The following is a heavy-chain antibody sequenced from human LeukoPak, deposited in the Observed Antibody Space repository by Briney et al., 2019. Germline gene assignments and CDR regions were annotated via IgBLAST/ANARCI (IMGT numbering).Heavy chain of an antibody. Sequence: SETLSLTCTVSGGSISSSSYYWGWIRQPPGKGLEWIGSIYYSGSTYYNPSLKSRVTISVDTSKNQFSLKLSSVTAADTAVYYCARAKGYYDSSGFYWGQGTLVTVSS. V-gene: IGHV4-39*01. D-gene: IGHD3-22*01. CDR2: IYYSGST. J-gene: IGHJ4*02. CDR1: GGSISSSSYY. CDR3: ARAKGYYDSSGFY.